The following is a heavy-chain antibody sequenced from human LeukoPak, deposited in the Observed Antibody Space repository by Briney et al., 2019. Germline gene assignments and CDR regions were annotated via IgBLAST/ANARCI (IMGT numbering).Heavy chain of an antibody. CDR1: GFTFSSYA. CDR2: ISGSGGST. J-gene: IGHJ4*02. V-gene: IGHV3-23*01. Sequence: GASLRLSCAASGFTFSSYAMSWVRQAPGKGLEWVSAISGSGGSTYYADSVKGRFTISRDNSKNTLYLQMNSLRAEDTAVYYCAKDFPFLIAVAVDYWGQGTLVTVSS. D-gene: IGHD6-19*01. CDR3: AKDFPFLIAVAVDY.